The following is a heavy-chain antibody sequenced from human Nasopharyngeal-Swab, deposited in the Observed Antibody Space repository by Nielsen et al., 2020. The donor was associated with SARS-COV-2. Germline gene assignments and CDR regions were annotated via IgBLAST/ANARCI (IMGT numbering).Heavy chain of an antibody. Sequence: GGSLRLSCAASGFTFSSYAMLWVRQAPGKGLEWVAVISYDGSNKYYADSVKGRFTISRDNSKNTLYLQMNSLRAEDTAVYYCARSWGGGYSFSFDYWGQGTLVTVSS. J-gene: IGHJ4*02. CDR1: GFTFSSYA. CDR3: ARSWGGGYSFSFDY. CDR2: ISYDGSNK. V-gene: IGHV3-30-3*01. D-gene: IGHD2-15*01.